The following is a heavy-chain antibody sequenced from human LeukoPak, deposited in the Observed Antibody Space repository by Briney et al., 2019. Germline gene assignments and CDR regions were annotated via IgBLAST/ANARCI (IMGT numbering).Heavy chain of an antibody. CDR2: IYYSGST. Sequence: PSETLSLTCTVSGGSISSYYWSWIRQPTGKGLQWIGYIYYSGSTNYNPSLKSRVTISVDTSKKQFSLKLSSVTAADTAVYYCARHSGGRDSSGEYWYFDLWGRGTLVTVSS. D-gene: IGHD3-22*01. V-gene: IGHV4-59*08. CDR1: GGSISSYY. CDR3: ARHSGGRDSSGEYWYFDL. J-gene: IGHJ2*01.